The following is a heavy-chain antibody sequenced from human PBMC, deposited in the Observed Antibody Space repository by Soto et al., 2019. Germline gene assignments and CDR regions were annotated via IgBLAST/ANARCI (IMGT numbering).Heavy chain of an antibody. J-gene: IGHJ3*01. CDR2: MSVSGAT. CDR1: GFNTRNYL. CDR3: EGSWT. D-gene: IGHD5-12*01. V-gene: IGHV3-23*01. Sequence: EVQLLESGGGLVQPGGSLRLSCEVSGFNTRNYLMSWVRQAPGKGLEWVSGMSVSGATQYVDSVKGRFTISKDFSKNTLYLQMNNLRAEDTAVYHCEGSWTWGQGTMVTVSS.